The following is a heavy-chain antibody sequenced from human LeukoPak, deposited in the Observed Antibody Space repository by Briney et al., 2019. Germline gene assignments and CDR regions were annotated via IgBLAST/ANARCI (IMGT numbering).Heavy chain of an antibody. Sequence: ASVKVPCKASGYTFTGYYMHWVRQAPGQGLEWMGWINPNSGGTNYAQKFQGRVTMTRDTSISTAYMELSRLRSDDTAVYYCARGRRLRPTNPFDPWGQGTLVTVSS. CDR1: GYTFTGYY. J-gene: IGHJ5*02. CDR3: ARGRRLRPTNPFDP. D-gene: IGHD4-17*01. V-gene: IGHV1-2*02. CDR2: INPNSGGT.